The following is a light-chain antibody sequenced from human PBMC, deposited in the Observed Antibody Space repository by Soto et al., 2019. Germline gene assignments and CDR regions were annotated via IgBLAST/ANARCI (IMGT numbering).Light chain of an antibody. CDR3: QHYNIWPRT. Sequence: EIVMTQSPATLSVSPGERATLSCRAGQSLTSNLAWYQQKPGQAPRLLIYGASTRATGIPARFSGSGSGTEFTLTISNLQSEDFAVYYCQHYNIWPRTFGPGTKVEIK. CDR1: QSLTSN. V-gene: IGKV3-15*01. CDR2: GAS. J-gene: IGKJ1*01.